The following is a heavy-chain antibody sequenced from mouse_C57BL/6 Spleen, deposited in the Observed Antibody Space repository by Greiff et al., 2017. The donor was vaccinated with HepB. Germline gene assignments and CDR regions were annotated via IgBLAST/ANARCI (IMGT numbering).Heavy chain of an antibody. CDR3: ARGVTKGWYFDV. J-gene: IGHJ1*03. CDR1: GYSFTGYY. V-gene: IGHV1-42*01. Sequence: EVMLVESGPELVKPGASVKISCKASGYSFTGYYMNWVKQSPEKSLEWIGEINPSTGGTTYNQKFKAKATLTVDKSSSTAYMQLKSLTSEDSAVYYCARGVTKGWYFDVWGTGTTVTVSS. CDR2: INPSTGGT. D-gene: IGHD2-2*01.